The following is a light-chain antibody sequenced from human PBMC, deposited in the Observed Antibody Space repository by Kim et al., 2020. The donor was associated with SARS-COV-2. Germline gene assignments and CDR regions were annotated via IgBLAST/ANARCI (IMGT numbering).Light chain of an antibody. J-gene: IGKJ2*01. V-gene: IGKV1-33*01. CDR3: QQYYKLPDT. CDR2: DAS. CDR1: QDISNY. Sequence: DIQMTQSPSSLSASVGDRVTITCQASQDISNYLNWYQQKPGKAPKLLIYDASNLETGVPSRFSGSGSGTDFTFTISSLQPEDIATYYWQQYYKLPDTFGQGTKLEI.